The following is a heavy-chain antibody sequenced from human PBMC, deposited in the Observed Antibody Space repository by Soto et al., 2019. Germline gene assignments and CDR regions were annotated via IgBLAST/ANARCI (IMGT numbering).Heavy chain of an antibody. D-gene: IGHD2-2*02. CDR1: GVTFSDYA. J-gene: IGHJ4*02. Sequence: XGSLRLSCTAAGVTFSDYAMSWVRQPPGKGLEWVSVIIAGGSTYYADSVKGRFTVSRANSKNTLYLQMNSLRAEDTAVYYCANVPIWCSSTSCYTEGFDYWGQGTLVTVSS. V-gene: IGHV3-23*01. CDR3: ANVPIWCSSTSCYTEGFDY. CDR2: IIAGGST.